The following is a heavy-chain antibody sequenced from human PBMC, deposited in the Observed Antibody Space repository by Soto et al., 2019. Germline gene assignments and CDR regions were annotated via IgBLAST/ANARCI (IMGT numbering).Heavy chain of an antibody. J-gene: IGHJ6*02. V-gene: IGHV3-23*01. D-gene: IGHD3-9*01. CDR1: GFTFSSYA. Sequence: EVQLLESGGGLVQPGGSLRLSCAASGFTFSSYAMSWVRQAPGKGLEWVSAISGSGGSTYYADSVKGRFTISRDNSKNTLYLQMNSLRAEDTAVYYCATTQLRYFDWLPYGMDVWGQGTTVTVSS. CDR2: ISGSGGST. CDR3: ATTQLRYFDWLPYGMDV.